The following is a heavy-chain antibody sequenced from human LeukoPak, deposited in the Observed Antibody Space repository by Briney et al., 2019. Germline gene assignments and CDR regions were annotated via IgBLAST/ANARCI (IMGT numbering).Heavy chain of an antibody. CDR2: ISSSSSTI. CDR3: ARDHSMVRGVIGFDY. D-gene: IGHD3-10*01. V-gene: IGHV3-48*04. J-gene: IGHJ4*02. Sequence: GSLRLSCAASGFTFSSYAMHWVRQAPGKGLEWVSYISSSSSTIYYADSVKGRFTISRDNAKNSLYLQMNSLRAEDTAVYYCARDHSMVRGVIGFDYWGQGTLVTASS. CDR1: GFTFSSYA.